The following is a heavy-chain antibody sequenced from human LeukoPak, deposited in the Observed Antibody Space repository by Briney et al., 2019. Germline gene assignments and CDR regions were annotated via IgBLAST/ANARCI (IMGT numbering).Heavy chain of an antibody. D-gene: IGHD4-23*01. Sequence: SETLSLTCGFSGGSMSDYYWSWIRQPPGRDLEWIGHIYYTGTTDYNPSLKSRVVISLDASRNQFSLKLNSLTPADTAIYYCARLRWQRVGPYFDDWGLGTLVTVSS. CDR1: GGSMSDYY. CDR3: ARLRWQRVGPYFDD. J-gene: IGHJ4*02. V-gene: IGHV4-59*01. CDR2: IYYTGTT.